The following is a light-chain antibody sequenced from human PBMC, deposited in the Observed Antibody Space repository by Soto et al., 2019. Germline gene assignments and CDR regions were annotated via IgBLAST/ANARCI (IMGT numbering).Light chain of an antibody. CDR2: AES. CDR3: QQSYGTPWT. V-gene: IGKV1-39*01. J-gene: IGKJ1*01. CDR1: QSITTY. Sequence: DIQMTQSPSSLSASVGDRVTVTCRASQSITTYLNWYQQKPGKAPKLLIYAESSLQSGVPSRFSGSGSGTDFTLTITSLQPEDFATYICQQSYGTPWTFGQGTKVEIK.